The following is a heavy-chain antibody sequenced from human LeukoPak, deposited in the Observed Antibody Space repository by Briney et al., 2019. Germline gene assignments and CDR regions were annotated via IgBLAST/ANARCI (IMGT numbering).Heavy chain of an antibody. CDR2: INWNGGST. V-gene: IGHV3-20*04. Sequence: GGSLRLSCAASGFTFDDYGMSWVRQAPGKGLEWVSGINWNGGSTGYADSVKGRFTISRDNAKNTLYLQMNSLRAEDTAVYYCAKSPITMIVVVIPYFDYWGQGTLVTVSS. CDR3: AKSPITMIVVVIPYFDY. J-gene: IGHJ4*02. CDR1: GFTFDDYG. D-gene: IGHD3-22*01.